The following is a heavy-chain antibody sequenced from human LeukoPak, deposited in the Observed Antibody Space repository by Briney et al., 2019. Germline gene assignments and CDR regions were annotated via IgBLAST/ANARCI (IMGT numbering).Heavy chain of an antibody. Sequence: GGSLRLSCEASGFTFSSYRMSWVRQAPGKGLEWVASIQQQDGGDRHSVDSVKGRFTISRDNAKNSVSLQMNSLRAEDTAVYYCARDLLATVTFQPPWFDPWGQGTLVTVSS. J-gene: IGHJ5*02. CDR3: ARDLLATVTFQPPWFDP. V-gene: IGHV3-7*01. D-gene: IGHD4-17*01. CDR1: GFTFSSYR. CDR2: IQQQDGGDR.